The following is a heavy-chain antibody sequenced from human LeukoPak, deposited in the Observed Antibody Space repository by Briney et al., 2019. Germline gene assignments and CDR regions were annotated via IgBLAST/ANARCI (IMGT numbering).Heavy chain of an antibody. CDR3: AKAGSTPYDYYYYGMGV. CDR1: GFSFTTYW. J-gene: IGHJ6*02. V-gene: IGHV3-7*03. D-gene: IGHD5/OR15-5a*01. CDR2: IRQDGGAT. Sequence: GGSLRLSCAASGFSFTTYWMAWVRQAPGKGLEWVGNIRQDGGATYYSDSVKGRFIISRDNAKNSLYLQMNSLRAEDTAVYYCAKAGSTPYDYYYYGMGVWGQGTTVTVSS.